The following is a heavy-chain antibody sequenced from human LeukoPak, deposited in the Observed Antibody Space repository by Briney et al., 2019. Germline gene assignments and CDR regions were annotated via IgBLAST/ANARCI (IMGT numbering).Heavy chain of an antibody. V-gene: IGHV1-69*01. CDR1: GGTFSSYA. CDR2: IIPIFGTA. J-gene: IGHJ4*02. Sequence: ASVKVSCKASGGTFSSYAISWVRQAPGQGLEWMGGIIPIFGTANYAQKFQGRVTITADESTSTAYMELSSLRSEDTAVYYCARGRIAAAGIYGYWGQGTLVTVSS. D-gene: IGHD6-13*01. CDR3: ARGRIAAAGIYGY.